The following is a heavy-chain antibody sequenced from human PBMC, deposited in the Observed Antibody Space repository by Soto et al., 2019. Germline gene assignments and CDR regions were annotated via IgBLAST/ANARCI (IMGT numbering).Heavy chain of an antibody. Sequence: EVHLVESGGGLVQPGGSLRLSCAASGFIFSGCDMHWVRRAPGKGLEWISYIRSTSGVIWYADSVKGRFTISRDNAKNPLYLQMNSLRAEDTAVYYCARSGGHYSADIWGQGTMVTVS. CDR2: IRSTSGVI. CDR3: ARSGGHYSADI. D-gene: IGHD3-22*01. J-gene: IGHJ3*02. CDR1: GFIFSGCD. V-gene: IGHV3-48*01.